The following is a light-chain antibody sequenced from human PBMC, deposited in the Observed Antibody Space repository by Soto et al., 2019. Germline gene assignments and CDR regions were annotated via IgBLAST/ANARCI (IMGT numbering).Light chain of an antibody. CDR2: DAS. CDR3: QLSQQRSSWPPIA. V-gene: IGKV3-11*01. CDR1: ERISHS. Sequence: DIVFTQSPATLSLSPGNRVTLSCRANERISHSLAWYQQKPGQAPRILIYDASFRATGIPERFSGSGSGTDFTLSICSLEPEDFAVYYCQLSQQRSSWPPIAFGQGTRLDLK. J-gene: IGKJ5*01.